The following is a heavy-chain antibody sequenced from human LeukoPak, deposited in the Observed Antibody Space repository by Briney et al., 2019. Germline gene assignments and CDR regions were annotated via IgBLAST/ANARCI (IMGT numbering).Heavy chain of an antibody. CDR1: GGSISSGGYY. CDR2: IYYSGTA. V-gene: IGHV4-31*03. D-gene: IGHD3-3*01. CDR3: ARGYDFWSGYFDY. J-gene: IGHJ4*02. Sequence: PSETLSLTCTVSGGSISSGGYYWSWVRQHPEKGLEWIGYIYYSGTAYYNPSLKSRVTMSVDTSKNQFSLKLSSVTAADTAVYYCARGYDFWSGYFDYWGQGTLVTVSS.